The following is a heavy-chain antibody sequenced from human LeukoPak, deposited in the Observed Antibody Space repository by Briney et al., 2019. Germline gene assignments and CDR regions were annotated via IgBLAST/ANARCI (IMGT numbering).Heavy chain of an antibody. Sequence: PGGSLRLSCAASGFTFSSYEMNWVRQAPGKGLEWVSYISSSGSTIYYADSVKGRFTISRDNAKNSLYLQMNSLRAEDTAVYDCARDRQLWYYCGQGTLVTVSS. CDR3: ARDRQLWYY. V-gene: IGHV3-48*03. D-gene: IGHD5-18*01. CDR2: ISSSGSTI. CDR1: GFTFSSYE. J-gene: IGHJ4*02.